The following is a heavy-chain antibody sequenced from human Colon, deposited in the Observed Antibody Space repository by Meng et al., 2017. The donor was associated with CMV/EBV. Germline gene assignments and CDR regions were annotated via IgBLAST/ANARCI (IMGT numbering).Heavy chain of an antibody. CDR3: ARSVTTSDFDYYYGMDV. J-gene: IGHJ6*02. Sequence: GESLKISCAASGFKFQNYGMFWVRQAPGKGLEWMAYIRYDESKKDYGDSVKGRFTVSRDNSKNTLFLQMSSLGHDDTARYYCARSVTTSDFDYYYGMDVWGQGTTVTVSS. CDR1: GFKFQNYG. D-gene: IGHD5-12*01. V-gene: IGHV3-30*02. CDR2: IRYDESKK.